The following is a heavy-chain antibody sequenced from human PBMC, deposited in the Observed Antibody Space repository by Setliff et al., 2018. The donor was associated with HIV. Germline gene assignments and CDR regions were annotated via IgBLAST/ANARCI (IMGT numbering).Heavy chain of an antibody. CDR1: GGSISSSSYY. J-gene: IGHJ4*02. Sequence: SETLSLTCSVSGGSISSSSYYWGWIRQPPGKGLEWIGRIYYSGSTYYNPSLESRVTISVDTSKNQFSLKLSSVTAADTAVYYCAKQGSGSYYFDYWGQGTLVTVSS. CDR3: AKQGSGSYYFDY. V-gene: IGHV4-39*01. CDR2: IYYSGST. D-gene: IGHD3-10*01.